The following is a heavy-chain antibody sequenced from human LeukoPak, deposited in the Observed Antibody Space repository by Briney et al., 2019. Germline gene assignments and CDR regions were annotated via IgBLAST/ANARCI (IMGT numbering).Heavy chain of an antibody. V-gene: IGHV4-39*07. D-gene: IGHD5-24*01. CDR3: ARGRDGYNDY. Sequence: SETLSLTCTVSGGSISSSSYYWGWIRQPPGKGLEWIGSIYYSGSTYYNPSLKSRGTISVDTSKNQFSLKLSPVTAADTAVYYCARGRDGYNDYWGQGTLVTVSS. CDR1: GGSISSSSYY. J-gene: IGHJ4*02. CDR2: IYYSGST.